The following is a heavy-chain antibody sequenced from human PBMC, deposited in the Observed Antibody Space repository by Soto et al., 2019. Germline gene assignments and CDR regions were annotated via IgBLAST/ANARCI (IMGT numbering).Heavy chain of an antibody. CDR1: GYTFTSYG. CDR2: ISARNGNT. V-gene: IGHV1-18*01. J-gene: IGHJ6*02. D-gene: IGHD3-9*01. Sequence: QVQLVQSGTEVKKTGASVKVSCVASGYTFTSYGVSWVRQAPGQGLEWVGWISARNGNTKYAQRLQGRVTITTDTSTNTAYMEQGTLRSDVRTDYYCAARPRGWTGYSRQVWGQGTTVNVSS. CDR3: AARPRGWTGYSRQV.